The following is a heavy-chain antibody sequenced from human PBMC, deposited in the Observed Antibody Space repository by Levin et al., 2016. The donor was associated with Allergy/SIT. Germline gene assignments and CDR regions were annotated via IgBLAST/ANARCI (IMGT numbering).Heavy chain of an antibody. Sequence: GESLKISCKGSGYSFTSYWIGWVRQMPGKGLEWMGIIYPGDSDTRYSPSFQGQVTISADKSISTAYLQWSSLKASDTAMYYCAIPGGSVAGAIDAFDIWGQGTMVTVSS. J-gene: IGHJ3*02. D-gene: IGHD6-19*01. CDR2: IYPGDSDT. V-gene: IGHV5-51*01. CDR1: GYSFTSYW. CDR3: AIPGGSVAGAIDAFDI.